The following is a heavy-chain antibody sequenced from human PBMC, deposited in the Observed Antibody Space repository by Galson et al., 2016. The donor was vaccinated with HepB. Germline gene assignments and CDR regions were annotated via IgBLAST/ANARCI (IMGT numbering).Heavy chain of an antibody. J-gene: IGHJ4*02. CDR1: GFTFSSYA. Sequence: SLRLSCAAPGFTFSSYAMSWVRQSPGEGLEWVSSISSSGEHISYADSVKGRFTISRDNSKNTVSLLMSSLRADDTAIYYCAKVGFSDLDYWGQGILVTVSS. CDR3: AKVGFSDLDY. V-gene: IGHV3-23*01. D-gene: IGHD1-26*01. CDR2: ISSSGEHI.